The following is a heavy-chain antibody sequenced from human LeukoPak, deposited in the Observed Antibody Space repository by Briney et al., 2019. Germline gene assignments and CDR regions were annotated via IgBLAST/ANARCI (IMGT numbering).Heavy chain of an antibody. V-gene: IGHV1-46*01. CDR3: TRTYYYDSSGYYYGRDAFDI. Sequence: ASVKVSCKASGYTFTTYYIHWVRQAPGQGLEWMGIISPSGGSTSYAQKFQGRVTMTRDTSTSAVYMELSSLRSEDTAVYYCTRTYYYDSSGYYYGRDAFDIWGQGTMVTVSS. D-gene: IGHD3-22*01. CDR2: ISPSGGST. CDR1: GYTFTTYY. J-gene: IGHJ3*02.